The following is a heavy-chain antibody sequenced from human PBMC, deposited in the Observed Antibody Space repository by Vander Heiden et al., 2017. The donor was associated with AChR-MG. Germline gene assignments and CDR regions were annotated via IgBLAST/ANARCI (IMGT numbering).Heavy chain of an antibody. Sequence: QVQLVEDGGGVVQPGRSLRLPCAASGFPFSSYAMHWVRQAPGKGLEWVAVISYDGSNKYYADSVKGRFTISRDNSKNTLYLQMNSLRAEDTAVYYCARDQQQPLWYFDLWGRGTLVTVSS. CDR3: ARDQQQPLWYFDL. CDR1: GFPFSSYA. CDR2: ISYDGSNK. D-gene: IGHD6-13*01. V-gene: IGHV3-30-3*01. J-gene: IGHJ2*01.